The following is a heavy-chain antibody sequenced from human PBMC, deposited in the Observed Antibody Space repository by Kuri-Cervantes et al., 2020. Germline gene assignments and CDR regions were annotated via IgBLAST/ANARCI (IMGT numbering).Heavy chain of an antibody. CDR3: ARGYYHMDV. CDR2: VNQSGST. J-gene: IGHJ6*03. Sequence: SEILSLTCAVYGGSFSSDYWSWIRQSPGKGLEWIGEVNQSGSTNYKPSLKSRVTISVDTSKNQFSLKLSSVTAADTAVYYCARGYYHMDVWGEGTSVTVSS. CDR1: GGSFSSDY. V-gene: IGHV4-34*01.